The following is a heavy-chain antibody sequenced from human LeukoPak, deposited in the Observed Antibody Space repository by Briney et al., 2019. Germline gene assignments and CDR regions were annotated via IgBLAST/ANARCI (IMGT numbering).Heavy chain of an antibody. Sequence: PGGSLRLSCAASGFTFSSYSMNWVRQAPGKGLEWVSYISSSSSTIYYADSVKGRFTISRDNAKNSLYLQMNSLRAEDTAVYYCARVRDSGGSFLWYFDYWGQGTLVTVSS. CDR1: GFTFSSYS. CDR2: ISSSSSTI. J-gene: IGHJ4*02. V-gene: IGHV3-48*04. CDR3: ARVRDSGGSFLWYFDY. D-gene: IGHD2-15*01.